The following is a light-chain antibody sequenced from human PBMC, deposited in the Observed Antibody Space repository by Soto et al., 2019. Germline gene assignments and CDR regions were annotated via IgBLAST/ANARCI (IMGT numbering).Light chain of an antibody. V-gene: IGLV2-14*01. CDR1: SGDVGFYNY. CDR2: DGS. Sequence: QSALTQPASVSGSPGQSITISCTGTSGDVGFYNYVSWYQRHPGKAPKLIIYDGSNRPSGVSNRFSGSKSGIPASLTISGLQAEDEAPYYCSADTGGSYNVFGTGTKLTVL. CDR3: SADTGGSYNV. J-gene: IGLJ1*01.